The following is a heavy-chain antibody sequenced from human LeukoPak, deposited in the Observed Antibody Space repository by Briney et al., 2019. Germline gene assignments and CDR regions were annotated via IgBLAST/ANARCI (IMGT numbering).Heavy chain of an antibody. D-gene: IGHD2-8*01. CDR3: AKDPDCTSGVCYTFFDY. V-gene: IGHV3-11*01. CDR1: GFTFSDYY. Sequence: PGGSLRLSCAASGFTFSDYYMSWIRQAPGKGLEWVSCISSSGSTIYYADSVKGRFTISRDNAKNSLYLQMNSLRAEDTAVYYCAKDPDCTSGVCYTFFDYWGQGTLVTVSS. J-gene: IGHJ4*02. CDR2: ISSSGSTI.